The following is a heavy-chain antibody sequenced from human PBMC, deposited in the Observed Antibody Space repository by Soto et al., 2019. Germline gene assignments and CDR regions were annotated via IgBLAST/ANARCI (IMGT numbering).Heavy chain of an antibody. V-gene: IGHV3-23*01. CDR2: ISDSGGVI. CDR3: AQCGHYDMLTGQGGFAP. CDR1: GFTFRNYA. D-gene: IGHD3-9*01. J-gene: IGHJ5*02. Sequence: EVQLLGSGGGLVQPGGSLRLCCAASGFTFRNYAMIWVRQAPGKGLQWVSGISDSGGVIFYADSVRGRFTISRDNSKNTLHLQMSSLRGDDTALYYCAQCGHYDMLTGQGGFAPWGLGTLVTVAS.